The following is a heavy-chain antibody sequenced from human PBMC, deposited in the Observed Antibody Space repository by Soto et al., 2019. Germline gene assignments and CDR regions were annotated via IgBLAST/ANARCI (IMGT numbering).Heavy chain of an antibody. D-gene: IGHD4-4*01. Sequence: GGSLRLSCAASGFSFSYNAMTWVRQAPGKGLQWVSTILGNGENTYYADSVRGRFTISRDPSKNTLYLQMNSLRADDTAVYYCARLPGTTAPRPDYWGRGTLVTVSS. V-gene: IGHV3-23*01. CDR2: ILGNGENT. CDR3: ARLPGTTAPRPDY. J-gene: IGHJ4*02. CDR1: GFSFSYNA.